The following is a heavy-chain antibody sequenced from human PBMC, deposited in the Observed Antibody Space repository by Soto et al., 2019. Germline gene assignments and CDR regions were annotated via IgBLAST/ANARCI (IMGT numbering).Heavy chain of an antibody. V-gene: IGHV1-18*01. J-gene: IGHJ6*03. CDR2: ISAYNGNT. Sequence: AASVKVSCKASGYTFTSYGISWVRQAPGQGLEWMGWISAYNGNTNYAQKLQGRVTMTTDTSTSTAYMELRSLRSDDTAVYYCARFHTNSCYDPIHYMDVWGQGTTVTVSS. D-gene: IGHD5-12*01. CDR1: GYTFTSYG. CDR3: ARFHTNSCYDPIHYMDV.